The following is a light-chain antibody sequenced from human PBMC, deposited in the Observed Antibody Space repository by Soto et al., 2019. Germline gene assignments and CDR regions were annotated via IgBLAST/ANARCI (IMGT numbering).Light chain of an antibody. CDR2: GAS. CDR3: QHYNNWPE. Sequence: EIVMTQSPATLSVSPGERATLSCRASQSIRTNLAWYQQKPGPAPRLLIYGASTRATGIPARFSGSGSGTEFTLTINSLQSEDFAVYYCQHYNNWPEFGQGAKLEIK. J-gene: IGKJ2*01. CDR1: QSIRTN. V-gene: IGKV3-15*01.